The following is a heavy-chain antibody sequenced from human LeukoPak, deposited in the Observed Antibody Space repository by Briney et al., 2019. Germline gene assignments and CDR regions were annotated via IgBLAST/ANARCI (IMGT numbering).Heavy chain of an antibody. CDR3: ARDSSGYDSLLYYYYYMDV. CDR1: GFTFSSYE. CDR2: ISSSGSTI. J-gene: IGHJ6*03. Sequence: GGSLRLSCAASGFTFSSYEMNWVRQAPGKGLEWVSYISSSGSTIYYADSVKGRFTISRDNAKNSLYLQMNSLRAEDTAVYYCARDSSGYDSLLYYYYYMDVWGKGTTVTISS. V-gene: IGHV3-48*03. D-gene: IGHD5-12*01.